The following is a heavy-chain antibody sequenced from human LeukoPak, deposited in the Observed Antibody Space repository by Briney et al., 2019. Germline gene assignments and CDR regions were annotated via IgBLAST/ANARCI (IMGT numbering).Heavy chain of an antibody. D-gene: IGHD2-21*01. Sequence: GASVTVSCKASVYTFTSYYMHWVGQAPGQGREGMGLIDPRGGSTRNAQKLQGRVTMTRGTSTGKVYMVMSSLRYEDKAVYYCARDWAETVVAYPEFWGQGTLVTVSS. CDR1: VYTFTSYY. V-gene: IGHV1-46*01. J-gene: IGHJ4*02. CDR3: ARDWAETVVAYPEF. CDR2: IDPRGGST.